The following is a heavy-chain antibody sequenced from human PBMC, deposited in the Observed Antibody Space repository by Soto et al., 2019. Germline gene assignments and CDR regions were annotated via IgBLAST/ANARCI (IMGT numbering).Heavy chain of an antibody. CDR1: GFTFSSYS. J-gene: IGHJ4*02. CDR3: ARVPRAARYFDY. V-gene: IGHV3-21*01. CDR2: ISSSSSYI. Sequence: LRLSCAASGFTFSSYSMNWVRQAPGKGLEWVSSISSSSSYIYYADSVKGRFTISRDNAKNSLHLQMNSLRAEDTAVYYCARVPRAARYFDYWGQGTLVTVSS. D-gene: IGHD6-6*01.